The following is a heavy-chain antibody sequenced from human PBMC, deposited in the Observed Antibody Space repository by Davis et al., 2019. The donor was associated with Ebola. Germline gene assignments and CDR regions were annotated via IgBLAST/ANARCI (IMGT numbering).Heavy chain of an antibody. CDR1: GFTFSNYD. CDR3: ARYCHYTDCSYFDC. J-gene: IGHJ4*02. CDR2: ISASEGHT. Sequence: PGGSLRLSCAASGFTFSNYDMSWVRQVPGTGLEWVSTISASEGHTHYSDSVKGRFTISRDNSKDSLYLQMNSLRAEDTATYYCARYCHYTDCSYFDCWGQGTMVAVSS. D-gene: IGHD2-15*01. V-gene: IGHV3-23*01.